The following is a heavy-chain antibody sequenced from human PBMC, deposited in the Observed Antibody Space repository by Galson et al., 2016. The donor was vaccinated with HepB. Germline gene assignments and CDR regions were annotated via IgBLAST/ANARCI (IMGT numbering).Heavy chain of an antibody. Sequence: SVKVSCKASGYTFMTYGISWVRQAPGQGLEWLGRISVNNGNTNYAPQFQGRVIMTTDTSTSTAYLELRGLRSAGTAVYYGARAYDNYGDEYYYGLDVWGQGTTVTVSS. V-gene: IGHV1-18*01. D-gene: IGHD4-17*01. CDR2: ISVNNGNT. CDR1: GYTFMTYG. J-gene: IGHJ6*02. CDR3: ARAYDNYGDEYYYGLDV.